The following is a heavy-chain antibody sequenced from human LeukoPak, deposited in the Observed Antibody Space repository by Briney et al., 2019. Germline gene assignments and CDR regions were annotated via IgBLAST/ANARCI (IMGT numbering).Heavy chain of an antibody. V-gene: IGHV3-21*01. CDR2: ISSSSSYI. CDR1: GFTFSSYS. D-gene: IGHD2-2*01. CDR3: AGDIVVVPAAARSGWFDP. Sequence: TGGSLRLSCAASGFTFSSYSMNWVRQAPGKGLEWVSSISSSSSYIYYADSVKGRFTISRDNAKNSLYLQMNSLRAEDTAVYYCAGDIVVVPAAARSGWFDPWGQGTLVTVSS. J-gene: IGHJ5*02.